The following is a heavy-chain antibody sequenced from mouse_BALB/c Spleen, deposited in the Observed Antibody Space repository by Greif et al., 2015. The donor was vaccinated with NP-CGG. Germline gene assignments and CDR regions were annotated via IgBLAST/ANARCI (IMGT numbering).Heavy chain of an antibody. J-gene: IGHJ4*01. V-gene: IGHV1-26*01. CDR3: ASPTTAFYAMDY. CDR1: GYTFTEYT. D-gene: IGHD1-2*01. CDR2: INPNNGGT. Sequence: EVNLVESGPELVKPGASVKISCKTSGYTFTEYTMHWVKQSHGKSLEWIGGINPNNGGTSYNQKFKGKATLTVDKSSSTAYMELRSLTSEDSAVYYCASPTTAFYAMDYWGQGTSVTVSS.